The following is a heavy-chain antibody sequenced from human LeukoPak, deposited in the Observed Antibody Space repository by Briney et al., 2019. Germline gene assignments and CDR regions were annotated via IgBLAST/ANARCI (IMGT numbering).Heavy chain of an antibody. CDR3: AKDSGSYFDY. D-gene: IGHD1-26*01. V-gene: IGHV3-23*01. J-gene: IGHJ4*02. CDR1: GFTFSSYA. CDR2: ISGSGGNT. Sequence: GGSLRLSCAASGFTFSSYAMSWVRQAPGKELEWVSAISGSGGNTYYADSVKGRFTISRDNSKNTLYLQMNSLRAEDTAVYSCAKDSGSYFDYWGQGTLVTVSS.